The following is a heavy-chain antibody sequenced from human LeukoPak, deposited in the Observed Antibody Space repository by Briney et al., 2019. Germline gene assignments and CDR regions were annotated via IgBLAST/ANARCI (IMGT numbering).Heavy chain of an antibody. CDR3: AIPGGGTFIDY. CDR2: IKPNSGGT. D-gene: IGHD2-15*01. CDR1: GYTFTVYY. Sequence: ASAKVSCKASGYTFTVYYMHWVRPAPGQGLGWMGWIKPNSGGTNYAQKFQGRVTMTRDTSISTAYMELSRLRSDDTAVYYCAIPGGGTFIDYWGQGTLVTVSS. V-gene: IGHV1-2*02. J-gene: IGHJ4*02.